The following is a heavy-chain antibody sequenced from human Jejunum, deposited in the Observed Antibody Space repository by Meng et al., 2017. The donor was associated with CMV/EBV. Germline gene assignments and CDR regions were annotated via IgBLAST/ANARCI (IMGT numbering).Heavy chain of an antibody. V-gene: IGHV3-74*01. CDR3: AGEGYCISTGCYTSDAFDI. D-gene: IGHD2-2*02. CDR1: NTYW. CDR2: IDSDGSST. J-gene: IGHJ3*02. Sequence: NTYWMHWVRQAPGKGLVCVSRIDSDGSSTTYADSVKGRFTISRDNAKNTLYLQMNSLRAEDTAVYYCAGEGYCISTGCYTSDAFDIWGQGTMVTVSS.